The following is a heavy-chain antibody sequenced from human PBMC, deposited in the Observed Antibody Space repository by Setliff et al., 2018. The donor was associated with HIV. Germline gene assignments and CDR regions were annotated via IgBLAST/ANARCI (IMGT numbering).Heavy chain of an antibody. J-gene: IGHJ4*02. V-gene: IGHV4-39*01. Sequence: ETLSLTCTVSGGSVSSSSYYWGWIRQPTGKGLEWIGTIYYSGDTQYNPSFKTRVIMSVDTSKNQFSLRLISVTAADTAVYYCARMEATRPPRGLDYWGPGTLVTVS. CDR1: GGSVSSSSYY. CDR2: IYYSGDT. CDR3: ARMEATRPPRGLDY. D-gene: IGHD6-6*01.